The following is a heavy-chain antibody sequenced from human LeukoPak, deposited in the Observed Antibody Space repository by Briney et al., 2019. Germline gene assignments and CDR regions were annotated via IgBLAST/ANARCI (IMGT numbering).Heavy chain of an antibody. CDR1: GGSFSGYY. CDR2: INHSGST. J-gene: IGHJ4*02. D-gene: IGHD5-24*01. V-gene: IGHV4-34*01. Sequence: SETLSLTCAVYGGSFSGYYWIWIRQPPGKGLEWIGEINHSGSTNYNPSLKSRVTISVDTSKNQFSLKLSSVTAADTAVYYCARVGRDGYNWTFDYWGQGTLVTVSS. CDR3: ARVGRDGYNWTFDY.